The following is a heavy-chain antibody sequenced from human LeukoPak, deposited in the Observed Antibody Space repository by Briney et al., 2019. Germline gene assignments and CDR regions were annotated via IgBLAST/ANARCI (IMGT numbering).Heavy chain of an antibody. D-gene: IGHD6-13*01. CDR1: GGTFSSYA. J-gene: IGHJ4*02. CDR2: IIPIFGTA. CDR3: ARDRASGIAAAGTWDY. Sequence: ASVKVSCKASGGTFSSYAISWVRQAPGQGLEWMGGIIPIFGTANYAQKFQGRVTITTDESTSTAYMELSSLRSEDTAVYYCARDRASGIAAAGTWDYWGQGTLVTVSS. V-gene: IGHV1-69*05.